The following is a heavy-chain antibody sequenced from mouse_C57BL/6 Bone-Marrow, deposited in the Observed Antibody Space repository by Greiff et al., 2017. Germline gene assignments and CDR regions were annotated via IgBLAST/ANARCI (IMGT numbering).Heavy chain of an antibody. CDR1: GFNFTGYY. V-gene: IGHV14-2*01. CDR3: ATGDSTLDY. CDR2: SDPEDGDT. J-gene: IGHJ4*01. Sequence: VQLQQSGAELVKPGASVTLSCKASGFNFTGYYMPWVKQRTEQGLEWIGRSDPEDGDTKYAPKFKGKATLTADTSSNTAYLQLSSLTSEDTAVYYCATGDSTLDYWGQGTSVTVAS.